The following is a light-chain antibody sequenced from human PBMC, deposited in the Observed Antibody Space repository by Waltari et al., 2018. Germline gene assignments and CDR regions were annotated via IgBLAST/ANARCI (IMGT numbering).Light chain of an antibody. CDR2: YAS. CDR3: QQYNSAQYS. V-gene: IGKV1-16*01. J-gene: IGKJ2*03. CDR1: QGISSY. Sequence: DIQMTQSLFCLSASVGDTVSFTCRASQGISSYLAWYQQKPGKAPKPLIYYASNLESGVPSRFSGSGSGTEFTRTISRLQTEDFANYCGQQYNSAQYSFGQGTKVEIK.